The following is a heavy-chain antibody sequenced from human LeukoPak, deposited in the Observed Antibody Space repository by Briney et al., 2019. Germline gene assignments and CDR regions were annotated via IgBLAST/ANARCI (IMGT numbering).Heavy chain of an antibody. CDR1: GFTFSSYS. V-gene: IGHV3-21*01. CDR3: ARGLDYYGSGNNDY. CDR2: ISSSSSYI. J-gene: IGHJ4*02. Sequence: PGGSLRLSCAASGFTFSSYSMNWVRQAPGKGLEWVSSISSSSSYIYYADSVKGRFTISRDNAKNSLYLQMNSLRAEDTAVYYCARGLDYYGSGNNDYWGQGTLVTVSS. D-gene: IGHD3-10*01.